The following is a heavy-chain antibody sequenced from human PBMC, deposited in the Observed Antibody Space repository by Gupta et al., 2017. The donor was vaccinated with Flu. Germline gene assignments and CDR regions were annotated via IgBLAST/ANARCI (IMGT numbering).Heavy chain of an antibody. CDR3: TRGHLAAAGFLDY. CDR1: GFTFGDYA. D-gene: IGHD6-13*01. V-gene: IGHV3-49*04. Sequence: EVQLVESGGGLVQPGRSLRLSCIASGFTFGDYAMSWVRQAPGKGLDWVGFLRSNAYGGTTEYAASVKGRFTISRDDSKSIAYRQMNSLKTEDTAVEYGTRGHLAAAGFLDYWGQGTRGTVSS. J-gene: IGHJ4*02. CDR2: LRSNAYGGTT.